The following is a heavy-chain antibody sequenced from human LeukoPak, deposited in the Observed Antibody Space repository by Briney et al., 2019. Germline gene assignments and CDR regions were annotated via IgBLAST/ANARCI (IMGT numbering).Heavy chain of an antibody. V-gene: IGHV3-21*01. CDR2: ISSSSSYI. Sequence: GGSLRLSCAASGLTFSSYSMNWVRQAPGKGLEWVSSISSSSSYIYYADSVKGRFTISRDNAKNSLYLQMNSLRAEDTAVYYCARGVGLHTFDYWGQGTLVTVSS. D-gene: IGHD5-24*01. CDR1: GLTFSSYS. CDR3: ARGVGLHTFDY. J-gene: IGHJ4*02.